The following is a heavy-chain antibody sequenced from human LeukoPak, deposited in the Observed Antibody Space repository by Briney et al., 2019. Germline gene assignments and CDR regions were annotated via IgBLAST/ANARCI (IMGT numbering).Heavy chain of an antibody. V-gene: IGHV4-39*02. CDR3: ARDQGPSITMIVVVIPGLRLFDY. J-gene: IGHJ4*02. CDR1: GGSISSSGYF. CDR2: IYYSAST. Sequence: PSETLSLTCTVSGGSISSSGYFWGWIRQPPGKGLEWIGSIYYSASTYYNPSLKSRVAISVDTSKNQFSLKLSSVTAADTAVYYCARDQGPSITMIVVVIPGLRLFDYWGQGTLVTVSS. D-gene: IGHD3-22*01.